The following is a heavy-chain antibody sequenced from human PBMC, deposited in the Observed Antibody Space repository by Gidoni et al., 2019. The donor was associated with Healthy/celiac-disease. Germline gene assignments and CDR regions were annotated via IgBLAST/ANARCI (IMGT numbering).Heavy chain of an antibody. D-gene: IGHD1-26*01. J-gene: IGHJ3*02. CDR2: IYYSGST. Sequence: QLQLQESGPGLVKPSETLSLTCTVSGGSISSSSYYRGWIRQPPGKGLEWIGSIYYSGSTYYTPSLKSRVTISVDTSKNQFSLKLSSVTAADTAVYYCARALNLWELLRGGAFDIWGQGTMVTVSS. CDR3: ARALNLWELLRGGAFDI. V-gene: IGHV4-39*01. CDR1: GGSISSSSYY.